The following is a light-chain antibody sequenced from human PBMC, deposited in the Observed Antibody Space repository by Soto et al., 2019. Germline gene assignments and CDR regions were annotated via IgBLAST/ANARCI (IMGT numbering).Light chain of an antibody. V-gene: IGKV1-27*01. CDR1: QGISNY. CDR2: TTS. Sequence: DIQMTQSPSSLSASVGDRVTITCRASQGISNYLAWYQQKPGKVPKLLIYTTSTLRSGVPSRFSGSGSGTDFTLTISSLQPEDVATYYCQKYSSAHFTFGPGTKVHSK. CDR3: QKYSSAHFT. J-gene: IGKJ3*01.